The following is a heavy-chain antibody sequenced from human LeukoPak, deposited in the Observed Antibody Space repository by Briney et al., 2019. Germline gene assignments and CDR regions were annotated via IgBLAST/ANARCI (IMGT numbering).Heavy chain of an antibody. CDR1: GFTFSTCA. D-gene: IGHD5-12*01. Sequence: GRSLRLSCAASGFTFSTCAMAWVRQAPGKGLEWVSAVSGSGESIHYADSVKGRFIISRDNSRNTLFLQMNSLRGEDTAVYYCAKANIVATRAYENWGQGALVTVSS. CDR2: VSGSGESI. J-gene: IGHJ4*02. CDR3: AKANIVATRAYEN. V-gene: IGHV3-23*01.